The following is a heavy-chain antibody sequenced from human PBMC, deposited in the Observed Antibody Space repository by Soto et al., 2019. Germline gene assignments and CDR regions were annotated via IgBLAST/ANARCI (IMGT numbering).Heavy chain of an antibody. CDR2: IYYSGST. CDR3: AREMNYYDTSGDSYFDY. Sequence: SETLSLTCTVSGYSINTPHYYWSWIRQSPGKGLEWIGYIYYSGSTYYNPSLKSRVIISEATPKNQFSLKLAYVTAADTAVYYCAREMNYYDTSGDSYFDYWGQGTLVTV. D-gene: IGHD3-22*01. V-gene: IGHV4-30-4*01. CDR1: GYSINTPHYY. J-gene: IGHJ4*02.